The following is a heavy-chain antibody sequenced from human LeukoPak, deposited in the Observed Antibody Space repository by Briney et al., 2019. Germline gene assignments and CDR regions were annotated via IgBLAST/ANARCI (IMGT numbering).Heavy chain of an antibody. V-gene: IGHV4-4*07. CDR3: ARGAPGKDWFDP. J-gene: IGHJ5*02. Sequence: SETLSLTCTVSGGSISSYYWSWIRQSAGKGLECIGRIYSSGITSYNPSLKSRVTLSVDTSKNQFSLKLSSVTAADTAVYYCARGAPGKDWFDPWGQGTLVTVSS. CDR2: IYSSGIT. CDR1: GGSISSYY.